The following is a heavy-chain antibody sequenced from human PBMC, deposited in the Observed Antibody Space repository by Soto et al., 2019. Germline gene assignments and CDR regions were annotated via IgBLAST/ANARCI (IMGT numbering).Heavy chain of an antibody. CDR1: GGSISSYY. J-gene: IGHJ5*02. D-gene: IGHD3-3*01. Sequence: PSETLSLTCTVSGGSISSYYWSWIRQPPGKGLEWIGYIYYSGSTNYNPSLKSRVTISVDTSKNQFSLKLSSVTAADTAVYYCGGYYDFWSVPGGWFDPWGQGTLVTVSS. CDR3: GGYYDFWSVPGGWFDP. CDR2: IYYSGST. V-gene: IGHV4-59*08.